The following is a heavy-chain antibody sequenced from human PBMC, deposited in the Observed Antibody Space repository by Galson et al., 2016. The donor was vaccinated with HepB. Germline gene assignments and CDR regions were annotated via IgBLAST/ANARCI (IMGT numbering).Heavy chain of an antibody. V-gene: IGHV3-33*01. CDR2: IWYDGSNK. Sequence: SLRLSCAASGFTFSSYGMHWVRQAPGKGLDWVAVIWYDGSNKYYADSVKGRFTISRDNAKNLLYLQMNRLRAEDTAVYYCARDFDYWGQGTLVTVSS. J-gene: IGHJ4*02. CDR1: GFTFSSYG. CDR3: ARDFDY.